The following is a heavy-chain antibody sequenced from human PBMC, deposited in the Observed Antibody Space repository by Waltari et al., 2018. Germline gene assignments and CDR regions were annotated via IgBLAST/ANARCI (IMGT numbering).Heavy chain of an antibody. J-gene: IGHJ4*02. CDR3: AREVVYYYDSSVWGFDY. D-gene: IGHD3-22*01. V-gene: IGHV4-61*01. Sequence: QVQLQESGPGLVKPSETLSLTCTVSGGSVSSGSYYWSWIRQPPGKGLEWIGYIYYSGSTTSNPSLKSRVTISVDTSKNQFSLKLSPVTAADTAVYYCAREVVYYYDSSVWGFDYWGQGTLVTVSS. CDR2: IYYSGST. CDR1: GGSVSSGSYY.